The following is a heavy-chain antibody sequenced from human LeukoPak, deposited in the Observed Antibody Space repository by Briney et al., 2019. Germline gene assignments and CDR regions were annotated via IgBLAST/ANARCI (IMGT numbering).Heavy chain of an antibody. Sequence: GGSLRLSCATSGFTFSNAWMSWVRQAPGKGLEWVGRIKSKTDGGTTDYAAPVKGRFTISRDDSKNTLYLPLNRLKTEDTAVYYCSKLWFGEFDWGQGTLVTVSS. CDR1: GFTFSNAW. J-gene: IGHJ4*02. CDR2: IKSKTDGGTT. D-gene: IGHD3-10*01. V-gene: IGHV3-15*01. CDR3: SKLWFGEFD.